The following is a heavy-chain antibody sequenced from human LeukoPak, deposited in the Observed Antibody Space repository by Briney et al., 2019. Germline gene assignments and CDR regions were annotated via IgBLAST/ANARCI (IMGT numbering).Heavy chain of an antibody. J-gene: IGHJ3*02. CDR1: GFTFSSYA. Sequence: LRLSCAASGFTFSSYAMSWIRQPPGKGLEWIGYIYHSGSTYYNPSLKSRVTISVDRSKNQFSLKLSSVTAADTAVYYCAREGGADAFDIWGQGTMVTVSS. CDR3: AREGGADAFDI. V-gene: IGHV4-30-2*01. CDR2: IYHSGST. D-gene: IGHD3-16*01.